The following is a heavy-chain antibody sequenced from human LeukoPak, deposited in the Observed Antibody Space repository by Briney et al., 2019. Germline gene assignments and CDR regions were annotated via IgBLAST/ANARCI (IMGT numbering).Heavy chain of an antibody. V-gene: IGHV3-48*02. CDR1: GFTFSSYS. CDR2: IGTSSSTI. CDR3: ARHDYGGNSGDY. J-gene: IGHJ4*02. Sequence: PGGSLRLSCAASGFTFSSYSMNWVRQAPGKGLEWVSYIGTSSSTIYYADSVKGRSTISRDNAKNSLYLQMNSLRDEDTAVYYCARHDYGGNSGDYWGQGTLVTVSS. D-gene: IGHD4-23*01.